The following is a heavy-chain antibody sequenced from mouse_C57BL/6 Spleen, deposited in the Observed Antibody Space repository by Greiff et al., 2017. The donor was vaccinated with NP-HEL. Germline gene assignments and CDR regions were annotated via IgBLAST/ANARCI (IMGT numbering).Heavy chain of an antibody. D-gene: IGHD1-1*01. CDR1: GYTFTSYW. Sequence: VQLQQPGAELVKPGASVKMSCKASGYTFTSYWITWVKQRPGQGLEWIGDIYPGSGSTNYNEKFKSKATLTVDTSSSTAYMQLSSLTSEDSAVYYCAREVYYYGSSYAMDYWGQGTSVTVSS. J-gene: IGHJ4*01. CDR2: IYPGSGST. V-gene: IGHV1-55*01. CDR3: AREVYYYGSSYAMDY.